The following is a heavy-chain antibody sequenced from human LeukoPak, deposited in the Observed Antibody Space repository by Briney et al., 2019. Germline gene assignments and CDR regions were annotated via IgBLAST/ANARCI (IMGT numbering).Heavy chain of an antibody. CDR3: ARRSMVKSFDY. J-gene: IGHJ4*02. CDR1: GGSISNYY. D-gene: IGHD5-18*01. Sequence: PSETLSLTCTVSGGSISNYYWGWIRQPPGKGLEWIGSIYYSGSTYYNPSLKSRVTISVDTSKNQFSLKLSSVTAADTAVYYCARRSMVKSFDYWGQGTLVTVSS. CDR2: IYYSGST. V-gene: IGHV4-39*01.